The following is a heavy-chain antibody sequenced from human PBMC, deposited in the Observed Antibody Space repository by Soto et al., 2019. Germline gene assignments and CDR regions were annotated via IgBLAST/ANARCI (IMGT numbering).Heavy chain of an antibody. CDR2: TYYRSKWYI. CDR3: ARGSWDDVTGHYYMDV. V-gene: IGHV6-1*01. CDR1: GDSVSSNSAA. Sequence: QVQLQQSGPGLVKPSQTLSLTCDISGDSVSSNSAAWNWIRQTPSRGLEWLGRTYYRSKWYINYAVSVKSRITVNPDTSKNQFSLQLNSVTPEDTAVYCCARGSWDDVTGHYYMDVWGKGTTVTVSS. D-gene: IGHD1-1*01. J-gene: IGHJ6*03.